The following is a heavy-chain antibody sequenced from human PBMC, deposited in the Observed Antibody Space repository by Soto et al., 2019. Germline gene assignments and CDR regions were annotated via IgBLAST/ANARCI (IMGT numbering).Heavy chain of an antibody. J-gene: IGHJ3*02. Sequence: XVTLSLTCAVSGGSLSGYYWTWIRQSPVKGLEWIGEILHSGSTNYNPSLKSRVTISVDTSKNQFSLKLTSVTAADTAVYYCARVASGGTYDAFDIWGQGTMVTVSS. CDR3: ARVASGGTYDAFDI. CDR2: ILHSGST. D-gene: IGHD2-15*01. V-gene: IGHV4-34*12. CDR1: GGSLSGYY.